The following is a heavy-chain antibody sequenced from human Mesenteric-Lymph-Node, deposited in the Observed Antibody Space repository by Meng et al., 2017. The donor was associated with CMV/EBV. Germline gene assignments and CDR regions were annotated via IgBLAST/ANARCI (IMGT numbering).Heavy chain of an antibody. J-gene: IGHJ6*02. CDR2: INSDGSST. D-gene: IGHD6-13*01. CDR1: GFTFSSYW. Sequence: GESLKISCAASGFTFSSYWMHWVRQAPGKGLVWVSRINSDGSSTSYADSVKGRFTISRDNAKNTLYLQMNSLRAEDTAVYYCARDERGDSSWYPYWYYYGMDVWGQGTTVTVSS. V-gene: IGHV3-74*01. CDR3: ARDERGDSSWYPYWYYYGMDV.